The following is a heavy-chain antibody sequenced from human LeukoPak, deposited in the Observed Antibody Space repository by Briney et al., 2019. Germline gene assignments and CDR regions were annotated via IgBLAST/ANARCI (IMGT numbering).Heavy chain of an antibody. D-gene: IGHD4/OR15-4a*01. CDR2: IYHSGST. Sequence: SETLSLTCAVYGGSFSDYWWTWIRQPPGKGLEWIGSIYHSGSTYYNPSLKSRVTISVDTSKNQFSLKLSSVTAADTAVYYCARDLILSNYAFDIWGQGTMVTVSS. CDR3: ARDLILSNYAFDI. J-gene: IGHJ3*02. CDR1: GGSFSDYW. V-gene: IGHV4-34*01.